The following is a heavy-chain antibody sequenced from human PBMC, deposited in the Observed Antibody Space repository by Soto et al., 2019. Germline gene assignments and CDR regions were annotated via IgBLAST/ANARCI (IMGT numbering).Heavy chain of an antibody. CDR1: NSSLGSNY. CDR3: ARGFKAGESTSWQLWFDP. Sequence: QVQLHQWGAGLLEPSDTLSLTCAVYNSSLGSNYWRWVRQPPGKGLEWIGDIRYDGGTTNNPSLKSRVTMSVDTSKNEFSLRLRSVTAADTAVYYCARGFKAGESTSWQLWFDPWGQGTQVTVSS. V-gene: IGHV4-34*01. D-gene: IGHD6-13*01. CDR2: IRYDGGT. J-gene: IGHJ5*02.